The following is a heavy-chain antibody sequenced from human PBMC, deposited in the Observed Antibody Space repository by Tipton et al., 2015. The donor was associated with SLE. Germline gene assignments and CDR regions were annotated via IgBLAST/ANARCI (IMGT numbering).Heavy chain of an antibody. CDR2: IWYDGSNK. CDR1: GFTFSSYG. J-gene: IGHJ4*02. Sequence: SLRLSCAASGFTFSSYGMHWVRQAPGKGLEWVAVIWYDGSNKYYADSVKGRFTISRDNSKNTLYLQMNSLRAEDTAVHYCAKVGPMGGYYFDYWGQGTLVTVSS. D-gene: IGHD1-26*01. V-gene: IGHV3-33*06. CDR3: AKVGPMGGYYFDY.